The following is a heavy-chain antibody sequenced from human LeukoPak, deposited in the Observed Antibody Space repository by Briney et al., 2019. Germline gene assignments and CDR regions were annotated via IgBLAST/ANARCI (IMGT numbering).Heavy chain of an antibody. D-gene: IGHD4-17*01. V-gene: IGHV3-23*01. CDR2: ISGSGGST. CDR3: AKGSTVTTRNNWFDP. Sequence: GGSLRLSCAASGFTFSSYAMSWVRQAPGKGLEWVSAISGSGGSTYYADSVKGRFTISRDNSKNTLYLQMNSLRAEDTVVYYCAKGSTVTTRNNWFDPWGQGTLVTVSS. J-gene: IGHJ5*02. CDR1: GFTFSSYA.